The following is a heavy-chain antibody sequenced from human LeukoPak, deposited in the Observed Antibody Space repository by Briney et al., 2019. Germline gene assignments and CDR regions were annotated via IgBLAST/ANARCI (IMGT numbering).Heavy chain of an antibody. D-gene: IGHD3-22*01. CDR1: GFTFSIYS. Sequence: GGSLRLSCAASGFTFSIYSMNWVRQAPGKGLEWVSYISSSSSTILYADSVKGRFTISRDNAKNSLYLQMNSLRAEDTAVYYCAKARGLIGGAFDIWGQGTMVTVSS. V-gene: IGHV3-48*01. J-gene: IGHJ3*02. CDR2: ISSSSSTI. CDR3: AKARGLIGGAFDI.